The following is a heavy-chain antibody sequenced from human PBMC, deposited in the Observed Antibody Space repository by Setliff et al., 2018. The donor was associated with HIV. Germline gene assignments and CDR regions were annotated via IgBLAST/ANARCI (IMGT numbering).Heavy chain of an antibody. V-gene: IGHV3-48*01. Sequence: HPGGSLRLSCAASRFDFNNYWMCWVRQAPGKGLEWVAYISASGSTIYYTDSVKGRFTISSDNSKNPVHLLMNSLGAEDTALYYCARGGEYYSDSGGIYYYMDVWGKGTTVTVSS. CDR1: RFDFNNYW. CDR2: ISASGSTI. CDR3: ARGGEYYSDSGGIYYYMDV. J-gene: IGHJ6*03. D-gene: IGHD3-22*01.